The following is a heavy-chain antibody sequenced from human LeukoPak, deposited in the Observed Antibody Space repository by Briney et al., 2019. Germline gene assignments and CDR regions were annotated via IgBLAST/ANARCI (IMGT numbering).Heavy chain of an antibody. CDR3: AGYYYDFWSGYYGFSNWFDP. J-gene: IGHJ5*02. Sequence: PSETLSLTCTVSGGSISSYYRSWIRQPPGKGLEWIGYIYYSGSTNYNPSLKSRVTISVDTSKNQFSLKLSSVTAADTAVYYCAGYYYDFWSGYYGFSNWFDPWGQGTLVTVSS. CDR2: IYYSGST. D-gene: IGHD3-3*01. CDR1: GGSISSYY. V-gene: IGHV4-59*01.